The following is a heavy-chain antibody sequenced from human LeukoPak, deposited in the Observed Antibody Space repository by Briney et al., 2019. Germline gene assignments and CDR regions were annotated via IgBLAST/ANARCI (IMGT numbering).Heavy chain of an antibody. CDR3: VRVEVGVLN. J-gene: IGHJ4*02. CDR1: GGSISSYY. D-gene: IGHD3-22*01. Sequence: SETLSPTCTVSGGSISSYYWSWIRQPPGKGLEWIGYIYYSGSTNYNPSLKSRVTISVDTSKTQFSLKLSSVTAADTAVYYCVRVEVGVLNGGQGTLVTVSS. V-gene: IGHV4-59*12. CDR2: IYYSGST.